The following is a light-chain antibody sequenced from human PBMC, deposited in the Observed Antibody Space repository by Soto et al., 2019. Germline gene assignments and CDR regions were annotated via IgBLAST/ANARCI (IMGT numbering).Light chain of an antibody. CDR2: GAS. Sequence: VLTQSPGTVSLSPGERATLSCRASQSVSSSYLAWYQQKPGQAPRLLIYGASNRATGIPARFSGSGSGTDFTLTISSLEPEDFAVYYCQQRSNWPWTFGQGTKVDIK. J-gene: IGKJ1*01. CDR3: QQRSNWPWT. CDR1: QSVSSSY. V-gene: IGKV3D-20*02.